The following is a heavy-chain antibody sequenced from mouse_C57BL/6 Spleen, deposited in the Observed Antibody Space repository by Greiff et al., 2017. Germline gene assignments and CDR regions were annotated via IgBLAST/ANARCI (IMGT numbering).Heavy chain of an antibody. Sequence: ESGPELVKPGASVKISCKASGYAFSSSWMNWVKQRPGKGLEWIGRIYPGDGDTNYNGKFKGKATLTADKSSSTAYMQLSSLTSEDSAVYFCARGYYGSSWYFDVWGIGTTVTVSS. CDR3: ARGYYGSSWYFDV. D-gene: IGHD1-1*01. J-gene: IGHJ1*03. V-gene: IGHV1-82*01. CDR1: GYAFSSSW. CDR2: IYPGDGDT.